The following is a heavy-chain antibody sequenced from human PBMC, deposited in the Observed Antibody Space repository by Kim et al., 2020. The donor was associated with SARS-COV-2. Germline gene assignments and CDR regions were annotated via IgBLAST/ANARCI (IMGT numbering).Heavy chain of an antibody. V-gene: IGHV1-69*13. CDR3: ARDAGITGTTGFDY. CDR2: IIPIFGTA. CDR1: GGTFSSYA. Sequence: SVKVSCKASGGTFSSYAISWVRQAPGQGLEWMGGIIPIFGTANYAQKFQGRVTITADESTSTAYMELSSLRSEDTAVYYCARDAGITGTTGFDYWGQGTLVTVSS. D-gene: IGHD1-7*01. J-gene: IGHJ4*02.